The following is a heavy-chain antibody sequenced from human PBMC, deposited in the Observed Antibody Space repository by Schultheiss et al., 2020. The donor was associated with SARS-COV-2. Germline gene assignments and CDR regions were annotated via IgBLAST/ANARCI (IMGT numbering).Heavy chain of an antibody. Sequence: SETLSLTCAVSGGSISSSNWWSWVRQPPGKGLEWIGEIYHSGSTNYNPSLKSRVTISVDKSKNQFSLKLSSVTAADTAVYYCARNYGDYYDWYFDLWGRGTLVTVSS. J-gene: IGHJ2*01. CDR2: IYHSGST. D-gene: IGHD4-17*01. CDR3: ARNYGDYYDWYFDL. CDR1: GGSISSSNW. V-gene: IGHV4-4*02.